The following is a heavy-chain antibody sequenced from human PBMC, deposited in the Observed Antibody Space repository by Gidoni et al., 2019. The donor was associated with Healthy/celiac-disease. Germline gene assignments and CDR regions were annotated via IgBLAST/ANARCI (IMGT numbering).Heavy chain of an antibody. Sequence: EVQLVESGGGLVKPGGSLKLSCAPSGFTFSSYSMHWVRQAPGKGLAWVSSISSSSSYIYYADSVKGRFTISRDNAKNSLYLQMNSLRAEDTAVYYCARDPSTYYDILTGYPYGMDVWGQGTTVTVSS. J-gene: IGHJ6*02. D-gene: IGHD3-9*01. CDR3: ARDPSTYYDILTGYPYGMDV. CDR2: ISSSSSYI. V-gene: IGHV3-21*01. CDR1: GFTFSSYS.